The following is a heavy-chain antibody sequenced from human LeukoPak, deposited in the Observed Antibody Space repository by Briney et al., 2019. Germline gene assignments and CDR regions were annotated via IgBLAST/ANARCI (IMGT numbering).Heavy chain of an antibody. J-gene: IGHJ6*02. V-gene: IGHV1-69*04. CDR1: GGTFSSYA. CDR2: IIPILGIA. Sequence: SVEVSCKASGGTFSSYAISWVRQAPGQGLEWMGRIIPILGIANYAQKFQGRVTITADKSTSTAYMELSSLRSEDTAVYYCARERSADDYGVYYYYGMDVWGQGTTVTVSS. CDR3: ARERSADDYGVYYYYGMDV. D-gene: IGHD4-17*01.